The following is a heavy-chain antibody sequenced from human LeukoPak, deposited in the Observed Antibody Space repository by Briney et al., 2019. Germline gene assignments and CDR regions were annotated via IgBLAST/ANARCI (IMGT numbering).Heavy chain of an antibody. V-gene: IGHV3-74*01. Sequence: QPGGSLRLSCAASGFTFANTWMHWVRQAPGKGLVWVSLINNDGSTTNYADSVKGRFTISRDSAKNTVYLQMNSLRAEDTAVYYCAIGGTYGSGSWGQGTLVTVSS. D-gene: IGHD3-10*01. J-gene: IGHJ4*02. CDR2: INNDGSTT. CDR3: AIGGTYGSGS. CDR1: GFTFANTW.